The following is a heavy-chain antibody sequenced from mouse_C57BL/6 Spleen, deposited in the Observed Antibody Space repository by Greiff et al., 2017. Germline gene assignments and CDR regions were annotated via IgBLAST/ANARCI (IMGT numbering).Heavy chain of an antibody. Sequence: QVQLQQSGAELVKPGASVKMSCKASGYTFTSYWITWVKQRPGQGLEWIGDIYPGSGSTNYNEKFKSKATLTVDTSSSTAYMQLSSLTSEDSAVYYCARFPYLYGNYDWYFDVWGTGTTVTVSS. CDR2: IYPGSGST. D-gene: IGHD2-1*01. V-gene: IGHV1-55*01. CDR1: GYTFTSYW. CDR3: ARFPYLYGNYDWYFDV. J-gene: IGHJ1*03.